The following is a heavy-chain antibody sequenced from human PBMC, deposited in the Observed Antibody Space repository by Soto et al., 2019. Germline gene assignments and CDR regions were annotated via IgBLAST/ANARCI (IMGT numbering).Heavy chain of an antibody. D-gene: IGHD1-1*01. CDR3: ATGRDAYNCPCAY. CDR2: ISAYNGNT. Sequence: APVKVSCKASGYTFTNYGISWVRQAPGQGLEWMGWISAYNGNTNYAQKLQGRVTMTTDTSTSTVYMELSSLRSEDTAVYYCATGRDAYNCPCAYWGQGTLVTVSS. V-gene: IGHV1-18*01. CDR1: GYTFTNYG. J-gene: IGHJ4*02.